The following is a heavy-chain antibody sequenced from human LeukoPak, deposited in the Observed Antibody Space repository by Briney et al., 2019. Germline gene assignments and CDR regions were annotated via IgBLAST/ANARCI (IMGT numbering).Heavy chain of an antibody. D-gene: IGHD3-22*01. CDR1: GFTFSSYA. J-gene: IGHJ4*02. V-gene: IGHV3-23*01. CDR2: ISGSGGST. Sequence: GGSLRLSCAASGFTFSSYAMSWVRQAPGKGLEWVSAISGSGGSTYYADSVKGRFTISRDNSKNTLYLQMDSLRAEDTAVYYCAKDAYYYDSSGSTYWGQGTLVTVSS. CDR3: AKDAYYYDSSGSTY.